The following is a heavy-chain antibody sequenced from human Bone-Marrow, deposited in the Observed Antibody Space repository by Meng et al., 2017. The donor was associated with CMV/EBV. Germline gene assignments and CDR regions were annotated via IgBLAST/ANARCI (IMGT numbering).Heavy chain of an antibody. J-gene: IGHJ4*02. D-gene: IGHD1-26*01. CDR2: INHSGST. Sequence: ESLKISCAVYGGSFSGYYWSWIRQPPGKGLEWIGEINHSGSTNYNPSLKSRVTISVDTSKNQFSLKLSSVTAADTAVYYCARGSGFRSGSYYGGWGQGTRVTVSS. V-gene: IGHV4-34*01. CDR3: ARGSGFRSGSYYGG. CDR1: GGSFSGYY.